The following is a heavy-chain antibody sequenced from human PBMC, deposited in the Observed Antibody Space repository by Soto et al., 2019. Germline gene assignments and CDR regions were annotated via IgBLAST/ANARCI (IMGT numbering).Heavy chain of an antibody. CDR1: GYTFTSYA. J-gene: IGHJ1*01. D-gene: IGHD3-16*02. CDR2: INAGNGNT. Sequence: QVQLVQSGAEVKKPGASVKVSYKASGYTFTSYAMHWVRQAPGQRLEWMGWINAGNGNTKYSQKFQGRVTITRDTSASTAYMELSSLRSEDTAVYYCAAGGYRYFQHWGQGTLVTVSS. CDR3: AAGGYRYFQH. V-gene: IGHV1-3*01.